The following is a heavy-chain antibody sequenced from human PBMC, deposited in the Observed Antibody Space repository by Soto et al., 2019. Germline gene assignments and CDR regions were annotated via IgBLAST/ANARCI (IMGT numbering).Heavy chain of an antibody. Sequence: SETHSLTSAVYGGSFSGYYWSWIRQPPGKGLEWIGEINHSGSTNYNPSLKSRVTISVDTSKNQFSLKLSSVTAADTAVYYCGRRGGYGSGKRLKGHYYSYMEVWGKGTTVTVSS. V-gene: IGHV4-34*01. CDR3: GRRGGYGSGKRLKGHYYSYMEV. CDR1: GGSFSGYY. J-gene: IGHJ6*03. D-gene: IGHD3-10*01. CDR2: INHSGST.